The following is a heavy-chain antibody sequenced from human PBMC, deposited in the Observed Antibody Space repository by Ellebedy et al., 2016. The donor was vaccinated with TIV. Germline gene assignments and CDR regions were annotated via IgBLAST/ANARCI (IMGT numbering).Heavy chain of an antibody. J-gene: IGHJ6*02. Sequence: GGSLRLXXAASGFTFTDYAMNWVRQAPAKGLEWVSAIVGSAGSTYYADSVKGRFTISRDNAKSTLYLQMNSLRAEDTAVYYCAKVYDTLTGYTPPYNYFGMDVWGQGTTVTVSS. CDR1: GFTFTDYA. V-gene: IGHV3-23*01. CDR2: IVGSAGST. CDR3: AKVYDTLTGYTPPYNYFGMDV. D-gene: IGHD3-9*01.